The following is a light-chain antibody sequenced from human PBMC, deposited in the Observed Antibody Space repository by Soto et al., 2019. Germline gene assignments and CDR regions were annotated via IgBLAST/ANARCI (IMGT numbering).Light chain of an antibody. CDR1: SSDVGAYDY. CDR3: RSYTSSSTRV. CDR2: EVS. J-gene: IGLJ1*01. Sequence: QSVLTQPASVSGSPGQSIAISCIGTSSDVGAYDYVSWYQQHPDTAPKLMIYEVSNRPSGVSNRFSGSKSVNTATLTISGLQAEDEADYYCRSYTSSSTRVFGTGTKVTVL. V-gene: IGLV2-14*03.